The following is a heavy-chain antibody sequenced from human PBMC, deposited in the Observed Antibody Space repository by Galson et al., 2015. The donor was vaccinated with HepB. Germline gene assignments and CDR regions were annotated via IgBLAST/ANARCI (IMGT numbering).Heavy chain of an antibody. D-gene: IGHD2-2*01. V-gene: IGHV3-21*01. CDR1: GFTFSSYS. CDR3: ARDAIVVVPAAPSYNWFDH. CDR2: ISSSSSYI. Sequence: SLRLSCAASGFTFSSYSMNWVRQAPGKGLEWVSSISSSSSYIYYADSVKGRFTISRGNAKNSLYLQMNSLRAEDTAVYYCARDAIVVVPAAPSYNWFDHWGQGTLVTVSS. J-gene: IGHJ5*02.